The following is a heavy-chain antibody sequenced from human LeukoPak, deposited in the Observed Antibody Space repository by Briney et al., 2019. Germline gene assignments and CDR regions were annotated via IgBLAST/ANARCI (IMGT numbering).Heavy chain of an antibody. CDR2: INRDGSEE. J-gene: IGHJ4*02. CDR1: GFTFSTSW. CDR3: ARAVTPGGYFDY. Sequence: GGSLRLSCAAAGFTFSTSWMTWVRQPPGKGLEWLTYINRDGSEENYVDSVKGRFTISRDNAKNSLYLQMDTLSVEDTAVYYCARAVTPGGYFDYWGQGALVTVSS. D-gene: IGHD4-17*01. V-gene: IGHV3-7*03.